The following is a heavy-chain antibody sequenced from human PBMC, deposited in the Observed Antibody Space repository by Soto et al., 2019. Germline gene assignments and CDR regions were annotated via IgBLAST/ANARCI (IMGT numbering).Heavy chain of an antibody. CDR2: IIPIFGTG. CDR1: GGTFSSYA. Sequence: QVQLVQSGAEVKKPGSSVKVSCKASGGTFSSYAISWVRQAPGQGLEWMGGIIPIFGTGNYAQKFQGRVTITVDESTSTAYMALSSLRSEDTAVYYCAREQDSGYVINLLYFYNMDVWGQGATVTVSS. V-gene: IGHV1-69*12. CDR3: AREQDSGYVINLLYFYNMDV. J-gene: IGHJ6*02. D-gene: IGHD5-12*01.